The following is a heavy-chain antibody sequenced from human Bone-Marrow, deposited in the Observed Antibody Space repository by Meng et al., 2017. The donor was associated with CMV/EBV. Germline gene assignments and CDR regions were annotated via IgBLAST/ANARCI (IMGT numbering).Heavy chain of an antibody. CDR1: GFTFDDYA. D-gene: IGHD3-3*01. CDR2: ISWNSGSI. V-gene: IGHV3-9*01. J-gene: IGHJ6*01. Sequence: SLKISCAASGFTFDDYAMHWVRQAPGKGLEWVSGISWNSGSIGYADSVKGRFTISRDNAKNSLYLQMNSLRAEDTAVYYCARDQSHDFWSGYYYYYYGMDVWGQGTTVTVSS. CDR3: ARDQSHDFWSGYYYYYYGMDV.